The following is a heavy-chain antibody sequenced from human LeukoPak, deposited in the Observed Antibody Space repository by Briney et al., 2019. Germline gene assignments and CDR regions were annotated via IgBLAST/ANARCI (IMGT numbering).Heavy chain of an antibody. J-gene: IGHJ4*02. CDR3: ASLKVLYYYDSSGHFDY. CDR1: GGSISSSSYY. V-gene: IGHV4-39*01. D-gene: IGHD3-22*01. Sequence: SETLSLTCTVSGGSISSSSYYWGWIRQPPGKGLEWIESIYYSGSTYYTPSLNSRVTISVDTSKNQFSLKLSSVTAADTAVYYCASLKVLYYYDSSGHFDYWGQGTLVTVSS. CDR2: IYYSGST.